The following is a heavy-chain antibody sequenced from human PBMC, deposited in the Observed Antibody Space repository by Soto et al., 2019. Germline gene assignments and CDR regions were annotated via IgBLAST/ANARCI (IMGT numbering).Heavy chain of an antibody. CDR1: GYTFTSYG. CDR3: AKDQNWVVDY. J-gene: IGHJ4*02. D-gene: IGHD7-27*01. V-gene: IGHV1-18*01. Sequence: ASLKVSCKASGYTFTSYGISWVRQAPGQGLEWMGWISGYDGNANFGQKFQGRLTLTTDTSTSTAYMELRSLRSDDTALYYCAKDQNWVVDYWGQGTLVTVSS. CDR2: ISGYDGNA.